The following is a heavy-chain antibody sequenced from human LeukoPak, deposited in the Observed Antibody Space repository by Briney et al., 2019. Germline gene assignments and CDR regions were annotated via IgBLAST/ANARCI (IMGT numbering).Heavy chain of an antibody. CDR3: ARDRNSGYDSVDY. Sequence: PGRSLRLSCAASGFTFSSYGMHWVRQAPGKGLEWVAVIWYDGSNKYYADSVKGRFTISRDNSKNTLYLQMNSLRAEDTAVYYCARDRNSGYDSVDYWGQGTLVTVSS. J-gene: IGHJ4*02. CDR2: IWYDGSNK. CDR1: GFTFSSYG. V-gene: IGHV3-33*01. D-gene: IGHD5-12*01.